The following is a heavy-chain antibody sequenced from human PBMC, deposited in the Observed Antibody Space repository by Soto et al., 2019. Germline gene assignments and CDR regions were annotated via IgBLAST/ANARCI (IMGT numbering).Heavy chain of an antibody. V-gene: IGHV6-1*01. Sequence: SQTLSLTCAISGDSVSSNSAAWNWIRQSPSRGLEWLGRTYYRSKWYNDYAVSVKSRITINPDTSKNQFSLQLNSVTPEDTAVYYCARDYILGRRTSYYYGMDVWGQGTTVTVSS. D-gene: IGHD3-16*01. CDR2: TYYRSKWYN. J-gene: IGHJ6*02. CDR3: ARDYILGRRTSYYYGMDV. CDR1: GDSVSSNSAA.